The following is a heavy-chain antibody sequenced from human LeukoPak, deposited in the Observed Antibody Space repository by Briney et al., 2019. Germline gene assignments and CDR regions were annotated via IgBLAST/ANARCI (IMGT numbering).Heavy chain of an antibody. D-gene: IGHD3-16*01. CDR1: GFTFSNYG. Sequence: GGSLRLSCVTSGFTFSNYGMHWVRQLPGKGLEWVAAISYDSEGNYHVDSVKGRFTISRDNSKNTLYLQMNSLRVEDTAVYYRAKDGGNWYDSRGNHLMRSYMDVWGTGTTVTVSS. V-gene: IGHV3-30*18. CDR3: AKDGGNWYDSRGNHLMRSYMDV. CDR2: ISYDSEGN. J-gene: IGHJ6*03.